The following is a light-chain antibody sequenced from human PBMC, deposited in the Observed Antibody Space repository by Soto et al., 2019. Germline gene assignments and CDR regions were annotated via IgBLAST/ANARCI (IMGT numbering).Light chain of an antibody. CDR3: QQYSSSQGWQ. Sequence: EIVLTQSPGTLSLSPGDRATLSCRASQSVRTTYLAWYQQKPGQAPRLLIYNASNRTTGIPDRFSGSGSGTDFTLTIARLEPADFAVYFCQQYSSSQGWQFGQGTKVDIK. V-gene: IGKV3-20*01. J-gene: IGKJ1*01. CDR2: NAS. CDR1: QSVRTTY.